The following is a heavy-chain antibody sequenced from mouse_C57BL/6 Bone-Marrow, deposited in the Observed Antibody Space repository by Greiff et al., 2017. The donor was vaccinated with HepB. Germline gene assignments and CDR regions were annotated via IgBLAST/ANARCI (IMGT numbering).Heavy chain of an antibody. Sequence: VQLQQPGTELVKPGASVKLSCKASGYTFTSYWMHWVKQRPGQGLEWIGNINPSNGGTNYNEKFKSKATLTVDKSSSTAYMQLSSLTSEDSAVYYCARGITPSYYDYEVYAMDYWGQGTSVTVSS. D-gene: IGHD2-4*01. CDR1: GYTFTSYW. J-gene: IGHJ4*01. V-gene: IGHV1-53*01. CDR2: INPSNGGT. CDR3: ARGITPSYYDYEVYAMDY.